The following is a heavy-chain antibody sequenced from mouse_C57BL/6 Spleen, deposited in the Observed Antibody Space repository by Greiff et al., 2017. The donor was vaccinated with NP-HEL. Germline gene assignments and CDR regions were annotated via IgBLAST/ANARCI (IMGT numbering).Heavy chain of an antibody. J-gene: IGHJ2*01. Sequence: VQLQQSGAELVRPGASVKLSCKASGYTFTDYYINWVKQRPGQGLEWIARIYPGSGNTYYNEKFKGKATLTAEKSSSTAYMQLSSLTSEDFAVYFWARSGYDYRYYLDYWGQGTTLTVSS. CDR3: ARSGYDYRYYLDY. D-gene: IGHD2-4*01. V-gene: IGHV1-76*01. CDR2: IYPGSGNT. CDR1: GYTFTDYY.